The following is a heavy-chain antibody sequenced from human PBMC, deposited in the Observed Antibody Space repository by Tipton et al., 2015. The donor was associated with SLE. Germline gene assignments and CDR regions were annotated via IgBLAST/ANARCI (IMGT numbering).Heavy chain of an antibody. D-gene: IGHD6-19*01. CDR2: IYHSGST. V-gene: IGHV4-38-2*01. CDR3: ASDQSVAGTRGTFDY. CDR1: GYSISSGYY. J-gene: IGHJ4*02. Sequence: PGLVKPSETLSLTCAVPGYSISSGYYWGWIRQPPGKGLEWIGSIYHSGSTYYNPSLKSRVTISVDTSKNQFSLKLSSVTAADTAVYYCASDQSVAGTRGTFDYWGQGTLVTVSS.